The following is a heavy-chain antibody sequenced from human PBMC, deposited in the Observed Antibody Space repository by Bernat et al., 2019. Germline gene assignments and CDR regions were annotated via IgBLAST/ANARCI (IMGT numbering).Heavy chain of an antibody. CDR1: GGTFSSYA. CDR2: IIPIFGTA. Sequence: QVQLVQSGAEVKKPGSSVKVSCKASGGTFSSYAISWVRQAPGQGLEWMGGIIPIFGTANYAQKFQGRVTITADESTSTAYMELSSLRSEDTAVYYCARVSSMAARKTGLGAFDFWGQGTLVTVSS. CDR3: ARVSSMAARKTGLGAFDF. D-gene: IGHD6-6*01. J-gene: IGHJ4*02. V-gene: IGHV1-69*01.